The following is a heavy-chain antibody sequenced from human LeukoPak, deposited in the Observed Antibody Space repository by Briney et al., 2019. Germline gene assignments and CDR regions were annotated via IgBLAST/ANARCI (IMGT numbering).Heavy chain of an antibody. J-gene: IGHJ4*02. CDR3: AKDVHSSSSGLGY. CDR2: ISWDGGST. Sequence: GGSLRLSCAASGFTFDDYAMHWVRQAPGKGLEWVSLISWDGGSTHYADSVKGRFTISRDNSENSLYLQMNGLSPEDTALYYCAKDVHSSSSGLGYWGQGTLVTVSS. D-gene: IGHD6-6*01. V-gene: IGHV3-43D*04. CDR1: GFTFDDYA.